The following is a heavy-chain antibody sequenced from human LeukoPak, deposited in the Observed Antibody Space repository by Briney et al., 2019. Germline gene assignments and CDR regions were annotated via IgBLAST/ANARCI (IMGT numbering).Heavy chain of an antibody. CDR2: ISGSGGGT. CDR3: AKGGGSGSYYIFDF. D-gene: IGHD3-10*01. Sequence: GRSLRLSCVASGFTFGTYAMNWVRQAPGKGLEWVSGISGSGGGTYYGDSVKGRFTISRDNSKNTVYLQMDNLRADDTAVYYCAKGGGSGSYYIFDFWGQGTLVTVSS. J-gene: IGHJ4*02. V-gene: IGHV3-23*01. CDR1: GFTFGTYA.